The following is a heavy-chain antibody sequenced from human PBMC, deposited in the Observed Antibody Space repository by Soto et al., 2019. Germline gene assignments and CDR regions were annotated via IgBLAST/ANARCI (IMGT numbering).Heavy chain of an antibody. D-gene: IGHD5-12*01. CDR1: GSTFSSYA. CDR3: AIRYSGYDLGDY. CDR2: IIPIFGTA. Sequence: SVKVSCKASGSTFSSYAISCVRQAPGQGLEWMGGIIPIFGTANYAQKFQGRVTITADESTSTAYMELSSLRSEDTAVYYCAIRYSGYDLGDYWGQGTLVTVSS. J-gene: IGHJ4*02. V-gene: IGHV1-69*13.